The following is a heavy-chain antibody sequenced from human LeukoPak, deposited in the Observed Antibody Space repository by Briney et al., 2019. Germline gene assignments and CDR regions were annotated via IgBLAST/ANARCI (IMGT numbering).Heavy chain of an antibody. D-gene: IGHD3-22*01. V-gene: IGHV3-33*01. J-gene: IGHJ4*02. CDR3: ARESSYDSSGWGDYFDY. CDR1: GFTFSSYG. CDR2: IWYDGSNK. Sequence: GGSLRLSCAASGFTFSSYGMHWVRQAPGKGLEWVAVIWYDGSNKYYADSVKGRFTISRDNSKNTLYLQMNSLRAEDTAVYYCARESSYDSSGWGDYFDYWGQGTLVTVSS.